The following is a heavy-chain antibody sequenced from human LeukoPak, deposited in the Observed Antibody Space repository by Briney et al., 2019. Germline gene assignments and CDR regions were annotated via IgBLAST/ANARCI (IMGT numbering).Heavy chain of an antibody. CDR3: ARFCNYYDSSGYYYGFDP. D-gene: IGHD3-22*01. CDR1: GGSISSYY. J-gene: IGHJ5*02. Sequence: SETLSLTCTVSGGSISSYYWSWIRQPPGKGLKGFGYFYYSGSTNYNPSLKSRVTISVDTSKNQFALKLSSVTAADTAVYYCARFCNYYDSSGYYYGFDPWGQGTLVTVSS. V-gene: IGHV4-59*13. CDR2: FYYSGST.